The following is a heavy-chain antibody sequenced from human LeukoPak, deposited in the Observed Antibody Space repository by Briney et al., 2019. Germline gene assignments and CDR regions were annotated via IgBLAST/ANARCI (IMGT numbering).Heavy chain of an antibody. V-gene: IGHV3-9*01. CDR3: AKGLSKSSSASYYTD. D-gene: IGHD2-2*02. J-gene: IGHJ4*02. CDR2: ISWNSGAI. Sequence: LRLSCAASGFTFDDYAMHWVRQAPGKGLEWVSGISWNSGAIGYADSVKGRFTISRDNAKNFLYLQMNSLRAEDTALYYCAKGLSKSSSASYYTDWGQGTLVTVSS. CDR1: GFTFDDYA.